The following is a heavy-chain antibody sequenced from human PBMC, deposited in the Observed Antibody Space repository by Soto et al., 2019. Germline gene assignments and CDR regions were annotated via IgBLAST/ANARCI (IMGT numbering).Heavy chain of an antibody. CDR3: AKEASVPSLGEFWYFDL. Sequence: EVHLLESGGGLVQPGGSLGLSCAASGFSFSNYGMTWVRQAPGKGLEWVSSVSADGQTTYYAESVRGRFTISRDSSKGTLYLQMDSLRADDTAVYYCAKEASVPSLGEFWYFDLWGRGTHVTVSS. CDR2: VSADGQTT. J-gene: IGHJ2*01. V-gene: IGHV3-23*01. CDR1: GFSFSNYG. D-gene: IGHD3-10*01.